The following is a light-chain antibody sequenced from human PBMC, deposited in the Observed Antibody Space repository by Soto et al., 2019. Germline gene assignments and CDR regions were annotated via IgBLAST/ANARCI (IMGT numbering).Light chain of an antibody. CDR2: LGS. CDR3: MQPLQSWK. J-gene: IGKJ1*01. CDR1: QSLLHSNGYNY. V-gene: IGKV2-28*01. Sequence: DIVMTQSPLSLPVTPGEPASISCRSSQSLLHSNGYNYLDWYLQKPGQSPQLLIYLGSNRASGVPERFSGSGSGTDYKVKISRVEAEDVGLYYCMQPLQSWKFGQGNKV.